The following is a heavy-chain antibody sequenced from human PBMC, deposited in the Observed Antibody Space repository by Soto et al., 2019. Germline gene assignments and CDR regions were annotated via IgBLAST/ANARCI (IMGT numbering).Heavy chain of an antibody. CDR2: INHGGST. CDR3: ARGESDYSSFYGMDV. J-gene: IGHJ6*02. CDR1: GGSFSGYY. Sequence: SETLSLTCAVYGGSFSGYYWSWIRQPPGKGLEWIGEINHGGSTNYNPSLKSRVTISVDTSKNQFSLKLSSVTAADTAVYYCARGESDYSSFYGMDVWGQGTTVTVSS. D-gene: IGHD4-4*01. V-gene: IGHV4-34*01.